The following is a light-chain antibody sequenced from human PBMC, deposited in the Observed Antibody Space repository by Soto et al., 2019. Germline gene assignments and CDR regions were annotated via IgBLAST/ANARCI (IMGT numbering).Light chain of an antibody. V-gene: IGLV1-51*01. CDR3: GTWDTSLPACV. CDR1: ASNIGNNS. Sequence: QSVLTQPPSVSAAPGQRVTISCSGSASNIGNNSVSWYQQLPGAAPKLLIYDDNNRPSGIPDRFSGSKSGTSATLGITGLQPGDEADYYCGTWDTSLPACVFGPGTKRTV. J-gene: IGLJ1*01. CDR2: DDN.